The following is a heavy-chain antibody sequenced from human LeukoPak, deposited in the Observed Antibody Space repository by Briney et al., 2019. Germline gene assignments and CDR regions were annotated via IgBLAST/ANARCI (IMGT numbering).Heavy chain of an antibody. CDR2: FSGSGDTT. CDR1: GFTFSTYA. Sequence: GGSLRHSCVASGFTFSTYAMNWVRQAPGKGLEWVSGFSGSGDTTYFPDSVKGRFTISRDNSKKTLYLQINSLRAEDTAVYYCAKGSGFLGGYYFDYWGQGTLVTVSS. CDR3: AKGSGFLGGYYFDY. J-gene: IGHJ4*02. D-gene: IGHD3-9*01. V-gene: IGHV3-23*01.